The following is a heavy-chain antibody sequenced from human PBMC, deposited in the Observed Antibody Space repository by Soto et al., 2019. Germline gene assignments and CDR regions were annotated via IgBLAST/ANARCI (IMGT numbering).Heavy chain of an antibody. D-gene: IGHD6-13*01. V-gene: IGHV4-39*01. CDR1: GGSISSSSYY. J-gene: IGHJ5*02. CDR3: AHTPQTGEAAAGTPYNWFNP. Sequence: SETLSLTCTVSGGSISSSSYYWGWIRQPPGKGLEWIGSIYYSGSTYYNPSLKSRVTISVDTSKNQFSLKLSSVTAADTAVYYCAHTPQTGEAAAGTPYNWFNPWGQGTLVNVTS. CDR2: IYYSGST.